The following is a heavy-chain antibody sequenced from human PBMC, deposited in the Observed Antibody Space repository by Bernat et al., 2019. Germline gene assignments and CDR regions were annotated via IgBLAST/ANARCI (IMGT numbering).Heavy chain of an antibody. D-gene: IGHD6-19*01. CDR2: IYYSGST. J-gene: IGHJ4*02. CDR1: GGSISSYY. Sequence: QVQLQESGPGLVKPSETLSLTCTVSGGSISSYYWSWIRQPPGKGLEWIGYIYYSGSTNYNPYLMSRVTISVDTYKNQFALKLSSVTAADTAVYYCAALAVTGNYFDYWGQGTLVTVSS. V-gene: IGHV4-59*01. CDR3: AALAVTGNYFDY.